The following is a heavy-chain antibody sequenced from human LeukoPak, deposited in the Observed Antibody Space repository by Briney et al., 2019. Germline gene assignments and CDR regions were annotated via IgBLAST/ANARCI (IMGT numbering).Heavy chain of an antibody. Sequence: SETLSLTCAVYGGSFSGYYWSWIRQPPGKGLEWIGEINHRGSTNYNPSLKSRVTISVDTSKNQFSLKLSSVTAADTAVYYCARGRTPILTGSYWGQGTLVTVSS. CDR2: INHRGST. V-gene: IGHV4-34*01. J-gene: IGHJ4*02. CDR1: GGSFSGYY. CDR3: ARGRTPILTGSY. D-gene: IGHD3-9*01.